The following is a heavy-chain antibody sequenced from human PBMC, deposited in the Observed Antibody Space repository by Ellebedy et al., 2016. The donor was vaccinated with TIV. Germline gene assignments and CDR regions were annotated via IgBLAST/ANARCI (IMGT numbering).Heavy chain of an antibody. CDR3: AKDQIGATSRDPFYGMDV. Sequence: GESLKISCAASGFPFADFAMHWVRQVPGKGLEWVSVITRDGTSTYYADSVKGRFTISRDNSKNSLYLQMNSLRSEDTAFYYCAKDQIGATSRDPFYGMDVWGPGTTVTVSS. CDR2: ITRDGTST. CDR1: GFPFADFA. V-gene: IGHV3-43*02. D-gene: IGHD1-26*01. J-gene: IGHJ6*02.